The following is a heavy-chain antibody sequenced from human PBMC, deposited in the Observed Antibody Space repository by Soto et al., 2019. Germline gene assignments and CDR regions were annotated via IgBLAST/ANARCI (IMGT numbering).Heavy chain of an antibody. J-gene: IGHJ6*02. CDR1: GGSISSYY. CDR2: IYYSGST. Sequence: PSETLSLTCTVSGGSISSYYWSWIRQPPGKGLEWIGYIYYSGSTNYNPSLKSRVTISVDTSDNDFSLRLTSLTAADTAVYYCARVHSGWSSGHGLDVWGQGTTVTVSS. V-gene: IGHV4-59*01. D-gene: IGHD6-19*01. CDR3: ARVHSGWSSGHGLDV.